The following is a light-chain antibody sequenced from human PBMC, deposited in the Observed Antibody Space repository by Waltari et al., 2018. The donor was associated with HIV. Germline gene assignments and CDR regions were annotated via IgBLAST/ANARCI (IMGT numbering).Light chain of an antibody. V-gene: IGKV4-1*01. Sequence: DIVMTQSPDSLAVSLGERATINCKTSQSVLYSSNNKNYLAWYQQKPGQPPNLLIYWASTREFGVPDRFSGSGSGTDFTLTIGSLQAEDVAVYYCQQYYTTPQTFGQGTRVEI. CDR1: QSVLYSSNNKNY. CDR2: WAS. CDR3: QQYYTTPQT. J-gene: IGKJ1*01.